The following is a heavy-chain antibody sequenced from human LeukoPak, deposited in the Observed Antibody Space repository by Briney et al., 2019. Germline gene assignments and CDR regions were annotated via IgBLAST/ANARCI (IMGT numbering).Heavy chain of an antibody. CDR1: GYTFTSYD. CDR2: MNPNSGNT. V-gene: IGHV1-8*01. CDR3: ARPGDDSSGYSELTGDAFDI. D-gene: IGHD3-22*01. J-gene: IGHJ3*02. Sequence: ASVKVSCKASGYTFTSYDINWVRQATGQGLEWMGWMNPNSGNTGYAQKFQGRVTMTRNTSISTAYMELSSLRFEDTAVYYCARPGDDSSGYSELTGDAFDIWGQGTMVTVSS.